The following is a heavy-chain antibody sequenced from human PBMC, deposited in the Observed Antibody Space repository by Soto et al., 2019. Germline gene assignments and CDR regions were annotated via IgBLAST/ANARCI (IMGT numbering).Heavy chain of an antibody. CDR3: ARDPGILAAAEINWFDP. CDR1: GYTLTELS. J-gene: IGHJ5*02. D-gene: IGHD6-13*01. CDR2: FDPEDGET. Sequence: ASVKVSCKVSGYTLTELSMHWVRQAPGKGLEWMGGFDPEDGETIYAQKFHGRVTMTEDTSTDTAYMELSSLRSEDTAVYYCARDPGILAAAEINWFDPWGQGTLVTVSS. V-gene: IGHV1-24*01.